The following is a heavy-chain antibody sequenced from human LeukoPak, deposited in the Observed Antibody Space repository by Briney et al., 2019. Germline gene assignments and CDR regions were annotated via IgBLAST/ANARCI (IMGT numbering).Heavy chain of an antibody. CDR1: GYTFSSYG. V-gene: IGHV1-8*02. D-gene: IGHD6-6*01. Sequence: ASVKVSCKASGYTFSSYGISWVRQAPGQGLEWMGWMNPNSGNTGYAQKFQGRVTMTRVTSISTAYMELNNLTSEDTAVYYYARGSWGEIAGRKSFEFWGQGSLVTVSS. CDR2: MNPNSGNT. CDR3: ARGSWGEIAGRKSFEF. J-gene: IGHJ4*02.